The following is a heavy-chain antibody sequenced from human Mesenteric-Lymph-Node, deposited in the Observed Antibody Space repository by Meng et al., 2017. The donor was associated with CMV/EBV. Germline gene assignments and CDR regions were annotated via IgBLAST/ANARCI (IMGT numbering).Heavy chain of an antibody. CDR2: ISSSPTTI. Sequence: GGSLRLSCAASGFTFSNYWMSWVRQAPGKGLEWLSYISSSPTTIYYADSVKGRFIISRDDAKGSLYLQMNNLRVDDTAVYYCARDLGVVIPSAMGPWGQGILVTVSS. V-gene: IGHV3-48*04. D-gene: IGHD2-2*01. CDR1: GFTFSNYW. J-gene: IGHJ5*02. CDR3: ARDLGVVIPSAMGP.